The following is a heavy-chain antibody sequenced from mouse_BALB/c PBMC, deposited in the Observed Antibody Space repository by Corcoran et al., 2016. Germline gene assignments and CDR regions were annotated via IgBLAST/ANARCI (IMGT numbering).Heavy chain of an antibody. CDR1: GFNIKDTY. Sequence: EVQLQQSGAELVKPGASVKLSCTASGFNIKDTYMHWVKQRPEQGLEWIGRIDPANGNTKYDPKFQGKTTITADTSSNTAYLQLSSLTSEDTAVYDGANWDWYFDVCGAGTTVTVSS. V-gene: IGHV14-3*02. J-gene: IGHJ1*01. CDR2: IDPANGNT. D-gene: IGHD4-1*01. CDR3: ANWDWYFDV.